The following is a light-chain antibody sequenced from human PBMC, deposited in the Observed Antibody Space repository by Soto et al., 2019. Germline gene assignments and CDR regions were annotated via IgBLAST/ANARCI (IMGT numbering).Light chain of an antibody. CDR2: GAS. J-gene: IGKJ2*01. CDR3: QQFYYYAHT. Sequence: DIQITQSPSSLSASVGDRVTLTCRASHTIATYLNWYQQKAGKVPEVLIYGASTLQVGVPSRFTGSGYGTDFTLTNNNVQSEDFATYYCQQFYYYAHTFGLGTKLEVK. V-gene: IGKV1-39*01. CDR1: HTIATY.